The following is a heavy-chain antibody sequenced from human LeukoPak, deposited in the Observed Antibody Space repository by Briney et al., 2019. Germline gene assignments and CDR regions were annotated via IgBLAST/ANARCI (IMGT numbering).Heavy chain of an antibody. CDR1: EFTFNRYW. J-gene: IGHJ4*02. D-gene: IGHD3-10*01. V-gene: IGHV3-7*04. CDR3: ARDALFGSGRTHLDF. CDR2: IKHDGGEA. Sequence: GGSLRLSCVASASEFTFNRYWMSWVRQAPGKGLQWVANIKHDGGEAYYVDSVKGRFTISRDNARNLLSLQMNSLTIDDTGVYFCARDALFGSGRTHLDFWGQGTLVSVSP.